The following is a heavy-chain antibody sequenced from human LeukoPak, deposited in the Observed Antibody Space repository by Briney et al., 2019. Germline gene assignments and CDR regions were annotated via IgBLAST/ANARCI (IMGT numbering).Heavy chain of an antibody. V-gene: IGHV1-69*02. Sequence: GASVKVSCKASGGTFSSYTISWVRQAPGQGLEWMGRIIPILGIANYAQKFQGRVTITADKSKSTAYMELSSLRSEDTAVYYCASGVAVAGTPSLFDYWGQGTLVTVSS. CDR2: IIPILGIA. CDR1: GGTFSSYT. D-gene: IGHD6-19*01. J-gene: IGHJ4*02. CDR3: ASGVAVAGTPSLFDY.